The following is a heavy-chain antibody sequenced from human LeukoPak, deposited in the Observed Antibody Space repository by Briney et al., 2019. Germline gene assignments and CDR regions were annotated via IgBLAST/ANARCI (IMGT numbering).Heavy chain of an antibody. CDR2: ISSSGSTI. CDR3: ARDVNDDYGDKAPY. D-gene: IGHD4-17*01. J-gene: IGHJ4*02. V-gene: IGHV3-11*01. Sequence: GGSLRLSRAASGFTFSDYYMSWIRQAPGKGLEWVSYISSSGSTIYYADSVKGRFTISRDNAKNSLYLQMNSLRAEDTAVYYCARDVNDDYGDKAPYWGQGTLVTVSS. CDR1: GFTFSDYY.